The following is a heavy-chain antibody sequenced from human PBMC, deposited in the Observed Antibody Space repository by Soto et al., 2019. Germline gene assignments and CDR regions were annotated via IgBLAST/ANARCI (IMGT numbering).Heavy chain of an antibody. CDR2: ISGSGGST. Sequence: GGSLRLSCAASGFTFSSLVMSWVRQAPGKGLEWVSAISGSGGSTYYADSVKGRFTISRDNSKNTLYLQMNSLGAEDTALYYCVRDQLYYYDIFGRPLNGFDIWGQGTMVTV. J-gene: IGHJ3*02. CDR3: VRDQLYYYDIFGRPLNGFDI. V-gene: IGHV3-23*01. D-gene: IGHD3-22*01. CDR1: GFTFSSLV.